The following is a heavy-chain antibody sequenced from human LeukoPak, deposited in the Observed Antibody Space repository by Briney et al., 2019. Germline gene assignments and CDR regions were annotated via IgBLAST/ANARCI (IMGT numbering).Heavy chain of an antibody. Sequence: PSETLSLTCTVSGGSITSNYWSWIRQPPGKGLEWIGYIFYSGNTNYNPSLKSRVTISLDMSKTQFSLKLSSVTAADTAVYYCARLLRSVTTSAIWYFDLWGRGTLVTASS. V-gene: IGHV4-59*08. CDR2: IFYSGNT. J-gene: IGHJ2*01. CDR3: ARLLRSVTTSAIWYFDL. CDR1: GGSITSNY. D-gene: IGHD4-17*01.